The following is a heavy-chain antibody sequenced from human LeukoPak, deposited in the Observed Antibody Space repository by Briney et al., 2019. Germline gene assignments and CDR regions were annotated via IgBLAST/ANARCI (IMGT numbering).Heavy chain of an antibody. J-gene: IGHJ3*02. D-gene: IGHD3-3*01. CDR2: IYYSGST. CDR3: ARGGHDFWSGYNAFDI. Sequence: SWVRQAPGKGLEWVGYIYYSGSTYYNPSLKSRVTISVDTSKDQFSLKLSSVTAADTAVYYCARGGHDFWSGYNAFDIWGQGTMVTVSS. V-gene: IGHV4-30-4*08.